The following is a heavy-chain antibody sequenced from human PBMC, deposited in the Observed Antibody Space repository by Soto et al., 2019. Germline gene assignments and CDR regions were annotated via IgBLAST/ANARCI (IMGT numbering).Heavy chain of an antibody. CDR3: ARSWVTGKGGIDV. J-gene: IGHJ6*02. Sequence: VASVKVSYKASGYTFTSYGLSWVRQAPGQGLEWMGWINGYTGNTNYAQKFQGRVTMTTDTSTNTAYLDLWTLISDDTAVYYCARSWVTGKGGIDVWGQGTTVTVSS. CDR1: GYTFTSYG. CDR2: INGYTGNT. D-gene: IGHD3-16*01. V-gene: IGHV1-18*01.